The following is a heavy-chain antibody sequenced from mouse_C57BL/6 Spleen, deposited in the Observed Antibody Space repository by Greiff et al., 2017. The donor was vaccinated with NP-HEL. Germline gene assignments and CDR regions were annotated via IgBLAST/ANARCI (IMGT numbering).Heavy chain of an antibody. J-gene: IGHJ4*01. Sequence: VQLQQSGAELVRPGASVTLSCKASGYTFTDYEMHWVKQTPVHGLEWIGAIDPETGGTAYNQKFKGKAILTADKSSSTAYMELRSLTSEDSAVYYCSYYSNYLYAMDYWGQGTSVTGSA. CDR1: GYTFTDYE. D-gene: IGHD2-5*01. CDR2: IDPETGGT. CDR3: SYYSNYLYAMDY. V-gene: IGHV1-15*01.